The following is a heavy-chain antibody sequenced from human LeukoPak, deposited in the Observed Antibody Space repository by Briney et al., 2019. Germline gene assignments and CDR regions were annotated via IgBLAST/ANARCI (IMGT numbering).Heavy chain of an antibody. Sequence: SETLSLTCAVYGGSFSGYYWSWIRQPPGKGLEWIGEINHSGSTNYNPSLKSRVTISVDTSKNQFSLKLSSVTAADTAVYYCARDSAPPKYSSSWYDYWGQGTLVTVYS. V-gene: IGHV4-34*01. CDR3: ARDSAPPKYSSSWYDY. D-gene: IGHD6-13*01. CDR2: INHSGST. CDR1: GGSFSGYY. J-gene: IGHJ4*02.